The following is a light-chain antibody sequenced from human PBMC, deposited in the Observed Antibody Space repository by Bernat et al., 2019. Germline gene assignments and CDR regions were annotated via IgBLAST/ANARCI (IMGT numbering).Light chain of an antibody. CDR2: KAS. CDR3: QQYNSYWT. CDR1: QRLRRW. V-gene: IGKV1-5*03. Sequence: DIQMTQSPSPLSASVGDRVTITCRASQRLRRWLAWYQQKPGKAPKLLIYKASSLESGVPSRFSGSGSGPEFPLTLSRLQPDDFATYYCQQYNSYWTFGQGTKVEIK. J-gene: IGKJ1*01.